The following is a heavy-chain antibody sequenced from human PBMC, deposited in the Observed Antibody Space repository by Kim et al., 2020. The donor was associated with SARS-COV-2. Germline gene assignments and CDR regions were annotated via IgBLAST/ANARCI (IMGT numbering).Heavy chain of an antibody. CDR2: IYYSGST. Sequence: SETLSLTCTVSGGSVSSGSYYWSWIRQPPGKGLEWIGYIYYSGSTNYNPSLKSRVTISVDTSKNQFSLKLSSVTTADTAVYYCARLIAAAGTAFDPWGQGTLVTVSS. CDR3: ARLIAAAGTAFDP. CDR1: GGSVSSGSYY. V-gene: IGHV4-61*01. J-gene: IGHJ5*02. D-gene: IGHD6-13*01.